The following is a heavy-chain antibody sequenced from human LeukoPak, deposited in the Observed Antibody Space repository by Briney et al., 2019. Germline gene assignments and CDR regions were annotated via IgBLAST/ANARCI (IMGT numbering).Heavy chain of an antibody. CDR2: IYYSGST. D-gene: IGHD2-2*01. CDR1: GGSISSGDYY. J-gene: IGHJ5*02. V-gene: IGHV4-30-4*01. Sequence: SETLSLTCTVSGGSISSGDYYWSWIRQPPGKGLEWIGYIYYSGSTYYNPSLKSRVTISVDTSKNQFSLKLSSVTAADTAVYYCASSPGYCSSTSCYGAQLRVFDPWGQGTLVTVSS. CDR3: ASSPGYCSSTSCYGAQLRVFDP.